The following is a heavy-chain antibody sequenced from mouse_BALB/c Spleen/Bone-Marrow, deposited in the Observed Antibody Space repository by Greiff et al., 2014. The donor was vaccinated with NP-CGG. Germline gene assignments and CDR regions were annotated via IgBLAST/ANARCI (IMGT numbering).Heavy chain of an antibody. CDR3: AREKDWVFDY. CDR2: IYPGSDST. CDR1: GYTFTSYW. D-gene: IGHD4-1*01. J-gene: IGHJ2*01. V-gene: IGHV1-55*01. Sequence: QVHVKQSGAELVKPGTSVKVSCKASGYTFTSYWMHWVKQRPGQGLEWIEDIYPGSDSTNYNEKFKSKATLTVDTSSSTAYMQLSSLTSEDSAVYYCAREKDWVFDYWAQGTTLTVSS.